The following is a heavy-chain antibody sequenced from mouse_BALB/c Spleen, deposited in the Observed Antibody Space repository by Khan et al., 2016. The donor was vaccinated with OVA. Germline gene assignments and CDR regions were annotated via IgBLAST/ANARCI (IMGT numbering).Heavy chain of an antibody. J-gene: IGHJ4*01. Sequence: QVQLKESGPGLAAPSQSLSITCTISGFSLTNYGVHWVRQPPGKGLEWLAVIWRDGSTTYNSALKSSLTITKDNSQCQVFLKMNSLQTDDTAIYFCARQPYYHYNIMDYWGQGTSVTVSS. CDR1: GFSLTNYG. V-gene: IGHV2-6-1*01. D-gene: IGHD2-10*01. CDR2: IWRDGST. CDR3: ARQPYYHYNIMDY.